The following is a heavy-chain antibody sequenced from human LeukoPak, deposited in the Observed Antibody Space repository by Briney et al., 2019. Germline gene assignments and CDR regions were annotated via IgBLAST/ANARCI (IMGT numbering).Heavy chain of an antibody. CDR1: GGSISSGGYS. Sequence: SETLSLTCAVSGGSISSGGYSWSWIRQPPGKGLEWIGYIYHSGSTYYNPSLKSRVTISVDRSKNQFSLKLSSVTAADTAVYYCARASCSSTSCYLDYYWGQGTLVTVSS. V-gene: IGHV4-30-2*01. J-gene: IGHJ4*02. D-gene: IGHD2-2*01. CDR3: ARASCSSTSCYLDYY. CDR2: IYHSGST.